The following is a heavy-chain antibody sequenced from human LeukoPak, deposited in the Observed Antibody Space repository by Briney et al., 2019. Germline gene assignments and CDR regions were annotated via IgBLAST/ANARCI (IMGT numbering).Heavy chain of an antibody. V-gene: IGHV4-39*07. Sequence: PSETLSLTCTVSGGSISSSSYYWGWIRQPPGKGLEWIGSIYYSGSTYYNPSLKSRVTISVDTSKNQFSLKLSSVTAADTAVYYCAGYCSSTSCPLIQWGQGTLVTVSS. J-gene: IGHJ4*02. CDR2: IYYSGST. CDR3: AGYCSSTSCPLIQ. D-gene: IGHD2-2*01. CDR1: GGSISSSSYY.